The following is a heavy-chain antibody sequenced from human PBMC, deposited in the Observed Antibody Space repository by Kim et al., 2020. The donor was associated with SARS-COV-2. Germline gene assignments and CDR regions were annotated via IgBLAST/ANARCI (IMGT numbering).Heavy chain of an antibody. J-gene: IGHJ4*02. CDR2: IWYDGSNK. D-gene: IGHD3-3*01. Sequence: GGSLRLSCAASGFTFSSYAMHWVRQAPGKGLEWVAVIWYDGSNKYYADSVKGRFTISRDNSKNTLYLQMNSLRAEDTAVYYCAKETGFRYYDFWSGRVLDYWGQGTLVTVSS. V-gene: IGHV3-33*06. CDR3: AKETGFRYYDFWSGRVLDY. CDR1: GFTFSSYA.